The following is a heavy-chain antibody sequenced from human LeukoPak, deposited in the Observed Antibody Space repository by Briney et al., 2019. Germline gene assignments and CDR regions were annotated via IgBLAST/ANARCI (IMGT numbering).Heavy chain of an antibody. CDR1: GGSISSSSYY. V-gene: IGHV4-39*07. J-gene: IGHJ6*03. CDR2: IYYSGST. D-gene: IGHD2-2*01. Sequence: SETLSLTCTVSGGSISSSSYYWGWIRQPPGKGLEWIGSIYYSGSTYYNPSLKSRVTISVDTSKNQFSLKLSSVTAADTAVYYCVRSPTTYQPPGYYMDVWGKGTTVTVSS. CDR3: VRSPTTYQPPGYYMDV.